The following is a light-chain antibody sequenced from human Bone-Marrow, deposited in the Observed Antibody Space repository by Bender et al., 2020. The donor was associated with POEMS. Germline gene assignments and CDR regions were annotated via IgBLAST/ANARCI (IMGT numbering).Light chain of an antibody. CDR1: SRDDGTYDY. J-gene: IGLJ1*01. CDR2: EVI. CDR3: CSRSVTVSCI. Sequence: QSALTQPASVSGSPGQSITISCTGTSRDDGTYDYVSWYQQYPGSDPKLIIFEVINRPSGISSRFSGSKSGNTASLTISGLQAEDEAYYYCCSRSVTVSCICGAGTKVTVL. V-gene: IGLV2-14*01.